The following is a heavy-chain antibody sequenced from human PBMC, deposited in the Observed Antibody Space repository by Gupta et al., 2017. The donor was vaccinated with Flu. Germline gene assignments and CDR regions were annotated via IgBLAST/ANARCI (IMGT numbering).Heavy chain of an antibody. J-gene: IGHJ6*02. D-gene: IGHD6-13*01. V-gene: IGHV3-48*02. CDR1: GFTFSSYS. CDR3: ARDRQQLVITTQGYYYYGMDV. CDR2: ISSSSSTI. Sequence: EVQLVESGGGLVQPGGSLRLSCAASGFTFSSYSMNWVRQAPGKGLEWVSYISSSSSTIYYADSVKGRFTISRDNAKNSLYLQMNSLRDEDTAVYYCARDRQQLVITTQGYYYYGMDVWGQGTTVTVSS.